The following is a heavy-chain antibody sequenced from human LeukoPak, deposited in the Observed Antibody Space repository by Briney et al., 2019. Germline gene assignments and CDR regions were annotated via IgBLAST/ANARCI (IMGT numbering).Heavy chain of an antibody. CDR1: GVSISSGGYY. D-gene: IGHD5-12*01. Sequence: SQTLSLTCTVSGVSISSGGYYWSWIRQHPGKGLEWIGYIYYSGSTYYNPSLKSRVTISVDTSKNQFSLKLSSVTAADTAVYYCARELYSGYVWGYFDYWGQGTLVTVSS. CDR2: IYYSGST. J-gene: IGHJ4*02. V-gene: IGHV4-31*03. CDR3: ARELYSGYVWGYFDY.